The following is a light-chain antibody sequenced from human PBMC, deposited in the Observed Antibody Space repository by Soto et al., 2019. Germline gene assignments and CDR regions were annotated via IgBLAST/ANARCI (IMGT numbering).Light chain of an antibody. CDR3: LPYNNWPLT. Sequence: EIVMTQSPATLSVSPGERATLSCRASQSINSNLAWYQQKLGQAPRLLIYGASSRATGIPARFSGSGSGTEFTLTISSLQSEDTAVYYCLPYNNWPLTFGGGTKVEIK. CDR2: GAS. J-gene: IGKJ4*01. V-gene: IGKV3-15*01. CDR1: QSINSN.